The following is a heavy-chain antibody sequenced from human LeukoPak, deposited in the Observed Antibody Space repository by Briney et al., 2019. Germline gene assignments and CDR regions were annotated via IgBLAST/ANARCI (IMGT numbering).Heavy chain of an antibody. CDR2: IYYSGST. D-gene: IGHD3-10*01. CDR3: ARLVRRGVIIY. CDR1: GYSISSGYY. J-gene: IGHJ4*02. Sequence: PSETLSLTCTVSGYSISSGYYWGWIRQPPGKGLEWIGSIYYSGSTYYNPSLKSRVTISVDTSKNQFSLKLSSVTAADTAVYYCARLVRRGVIIYWGQGTLVTVSS. V-gene: IGHV4-38-2*02.